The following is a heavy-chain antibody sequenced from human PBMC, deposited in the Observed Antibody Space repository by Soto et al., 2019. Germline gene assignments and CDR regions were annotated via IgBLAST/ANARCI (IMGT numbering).Heavy chain of an antibody. Sequence: EVQLVESGGGLIQPGGSLRLSCAASGFTVSSNSMTWVRQAPGKGLEWLSVISSGGTTNYADSVKGRFTVSRDNSKNTLYLQMKSLRVEDTAVYYCARGHCTGGSCYSGWSMDVWGQGTTVTVSS. V-gene: IGHV3-53*01. CDR1: GFTVSSNS. J-gene: IGHJ6*02. CDR2: ISSGGTT. D-gene: IGHD2-15*01. CDR3: ARGHCTGGSCYSGWSMDV.